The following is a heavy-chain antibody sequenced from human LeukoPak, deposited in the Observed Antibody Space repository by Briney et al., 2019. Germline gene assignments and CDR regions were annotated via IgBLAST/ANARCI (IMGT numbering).Heavy chain of an antibody. CDR3: ARGDYGSGSYYNENYYYMDV. Sequence: ASVKVSCKASGYTFTSYGISWVRQAPGQGLEWMGWISAYNGNTNYAQKLQGRVTMTTDTSTSTANMELRSLRSNDTAVYYCARGDYGSGSYYNENYYYMDVWGKGTTVTVSS. V-gene: IGHV1-18*01. D-gene: IGHD3-10*01. CDR2: ISAYNGNT. CDR1: GYTFTSYG. J-gene: IGHJ6*03.